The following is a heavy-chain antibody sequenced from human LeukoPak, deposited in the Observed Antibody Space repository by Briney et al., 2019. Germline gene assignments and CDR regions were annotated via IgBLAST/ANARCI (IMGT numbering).Heavy chain of an antibody. CDR3: TTDGALPGGAPAFDY. J-gene: IGHJ4*02. CDR1: GFTFSNAW. D-gene: IGHD7-27*01. V-gene: IGHV3-15*01. Sequence: GGSLRLSCAASGFTFSNAWMSWVRQAPGKGLEWVGRIKSKTGGGTTDYAAPVKGRFTISRDDSKNTLYLQMNSLKTEDTAVYYCTTDGALPGGAPAFDYWGQGTLVTVSS. CDR2: IKSKTGGGTT.